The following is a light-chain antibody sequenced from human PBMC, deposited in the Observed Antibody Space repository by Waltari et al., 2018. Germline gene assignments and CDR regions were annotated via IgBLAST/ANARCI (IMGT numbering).Light chain of an antibody. J-gene: IGLJ2*01. CDR3: ATWDANLSGPI. CDR1: YSNIGTEG. Sequence: QSALTQPPSASGTPGQRVTISCSGSYSNIGTEGVLWYQQVPGLAPRLLIYTNNQRPSGVPDRFSGAKSGTSASLTLSGLRSEDEAVYYCATWDANLSGPIFGGGTKLTVL. V-gene: IGLV1-47*01. CDR2: TNN.